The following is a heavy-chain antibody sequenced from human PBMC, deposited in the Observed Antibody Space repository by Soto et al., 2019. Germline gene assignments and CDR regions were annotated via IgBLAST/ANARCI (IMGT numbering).Heavy chain of an antibody. D-gene: IGHD1-1*01. CDR1: SGPSSSHN. Sequence: QVQLQQSGPGLVKPSETLSLTCTVSSGPSSSHNWGWIRQSPGRGLEWIGYVYNTGRTSYNPSLTSPVTISADTSANHSSLTLSSVTAADTAIYYCGRQGIGNRPGLVDVWGQGTTVSVSS. CDR3: GRQGIGNRPGLVDV. CDR2: VYNTGRT. J-gene: IGHJ6*02. V-gene: IGHV4-59*08.